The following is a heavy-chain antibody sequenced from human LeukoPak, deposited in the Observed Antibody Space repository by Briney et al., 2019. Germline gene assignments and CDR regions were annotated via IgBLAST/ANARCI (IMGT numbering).Heavy chain of an antibody. V-gene: IGHV1-3*01. CDR3: ARDQSRDIRVDFDY. J-gene: IGHJ4*02. CDR2: IDGGNGDT. D-gene: IGHD2-15*01. CDR1: GYTFGKYA. Sequence: GASVKVSCKTSGYTFGKYAIHWVRQATGQRFEWMGWIDGGNGDTRFSQKFQDRVSFTRDTFATTVYMEVTSLRSEDTAVYYCARDQSRDIRVDFDYWGQGTLVTVSS.